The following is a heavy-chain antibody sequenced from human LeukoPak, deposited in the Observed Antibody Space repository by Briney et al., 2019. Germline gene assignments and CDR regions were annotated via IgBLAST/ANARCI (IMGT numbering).Heavy chain of an antibody. V-gene: IGHV1-3*01. CDR1: GYTFISYT. CDR2: INAGNGNT. D-gene: IGHD3-3*01. J-gene: IGHJ4*02. Sequence: ASVKVSCKASGYTFISYTLHWVRQAPGQRLEWMGWINAGNGNTKYSQKFQGRVTFTRDTSASTAYMELSSLRSEDTAMYYCARVVDYDFWSGYTTLGYWGQGTLVTVSS. CDR3: ARVVDYDFWSGYTTLGY.